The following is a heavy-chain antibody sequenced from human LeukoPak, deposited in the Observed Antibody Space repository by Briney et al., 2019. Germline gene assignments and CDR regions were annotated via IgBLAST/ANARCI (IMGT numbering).Heavy chain of an antibody. Sequence: ASVKVSCKASGYTFTGYYMHRVRQAPGQGLEWMGRINPNSGGTNYAQKFQGRVTMTRDTSISTAYMELSRLRSDDTAAYYCASAVYDSSGYYYDYWGQGTLVTVSS. D-gene: IGHD3-22*01. V-gene: IGHV1-2*06. J-gene: IGHJ4*02. CDR2: INPNSGGT. CDR3: ASAVYDSSGYYYDY. CDR1: GYTFTGYY.